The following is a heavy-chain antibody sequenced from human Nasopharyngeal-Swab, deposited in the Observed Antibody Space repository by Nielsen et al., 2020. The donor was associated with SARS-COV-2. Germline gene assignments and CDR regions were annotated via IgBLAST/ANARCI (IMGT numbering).Heavy chain of an antibody. CDR3: AKGPRTYSSGWYVP. J-gene: IGHJ5*02. CDR2: ISGSGGST. V-gene: IGHV3-23*01. Sequence: VRQAPGKGLEWVSAISGSGGSTYHADSVKGRFTISRDNSKNTLYLQMNSLRAEDTAVYYCAKGPRTYSSGWYVPWGQGTLVTVSS. D-gene: IGHD6-19*01.